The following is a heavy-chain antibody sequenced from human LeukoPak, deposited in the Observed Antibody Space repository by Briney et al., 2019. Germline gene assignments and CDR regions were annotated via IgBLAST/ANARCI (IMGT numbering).Heavy chain of an antibody. CDR3: ARVSSRWYRS. CDR1: GYTFTSYA. Sequence: ASVKVSCKASGYTFTSYAMNWVRQAPGQGLEWMGWINPNSGGTNYAQKFQGRVTMTRDTSISTAYMELSRLRSDDTAVYYCARVSSRWYRSWGQGTLVTVSS. D-gene: IGHD6-19*01. CDR2: INPNSGGT. J-gene: IGHJ5*02. V-gene: IGHV1-2*02.